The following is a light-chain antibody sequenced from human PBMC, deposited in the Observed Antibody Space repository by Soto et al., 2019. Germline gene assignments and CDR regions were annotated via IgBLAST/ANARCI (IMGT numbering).Light chain of an antibody. CDR1: ESVSTSH. V-gene: IGKV3D-20*02. J-gene: IGKJ5*01. CDR3: QHRMNWPLT. Sequence: SPGPCATLSCRSSESVSTSHLAWYQQKPGQAPRFLISGTSSRATGIPDRFSGSGSETDFTLTISSLEPEDFAVYYCQHRMNWPLTFGQGTRLEIK. CDR2: GTS.